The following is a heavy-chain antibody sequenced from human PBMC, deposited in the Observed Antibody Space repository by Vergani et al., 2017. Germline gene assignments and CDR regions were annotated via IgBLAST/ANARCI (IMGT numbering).Heavy chain of an antibody. CDR2: IIPIFGTE. Sequence: QVQLVQSGAEVKKPGSSVKVSCKASGGTFSSYALSWVRQGPGQGLEWMGGIIPIFGTENYAQKFQGRVTITADESTSTAYMELSSLRSEDTAGYYCASRDITIFGVVIIRGYYYYGMDGWDQGTTVTVSS. D-gene: IGHD3-3*01. V-gene: IGHV1-69*01. CDR3: ASRDITIFGVVIIRGYYYYGMDG. CDR1: GGTFSSYA. J-gene: IGHJ6*02.